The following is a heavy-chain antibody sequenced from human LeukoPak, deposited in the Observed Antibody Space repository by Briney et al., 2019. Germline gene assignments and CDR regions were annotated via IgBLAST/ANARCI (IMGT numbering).Heavy chain of an antibody. D-gene: IGHD3-22*01. CDR3: ARGYDSSGYPFDY. CDR1: GGSISSSSYY. J-gene: IGHJ4*02. CDR2: LYYSGNI. Sequence: SETQSLTCTVSGGSISSSSYYWGWIRQPPGKGLEWIGSLYYSGNIFYNPSLKSRVTISVDTSKNRFSLKLSSVTAADTAVYYCARGYDSSGYPFDYWGQGTLVTVSS. V-gene: IGHV4-39*01.